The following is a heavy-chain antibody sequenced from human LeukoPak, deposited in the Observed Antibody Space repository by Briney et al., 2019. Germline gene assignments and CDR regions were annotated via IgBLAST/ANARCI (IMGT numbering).Heavy chain of an antibody. CDR3: ARFSGDYMGVAFDY. V-gene: IGHV3-30*02. D-gene: IGHD4-17*01. CDR1: AFTIRSYG. Sequence: GGSLRLSCAASAFTIRSYGMHWVRQAPGKGLEWVAFIRYDGSNKYYADSVKGRFTISRDNAKNSLYLQMNSLRAEDTAVYYCARFSGDYMGVAFDYWGQGTLVTVSS. CDR2: IRYDGSNK. J-gene: IGHJ4*02.